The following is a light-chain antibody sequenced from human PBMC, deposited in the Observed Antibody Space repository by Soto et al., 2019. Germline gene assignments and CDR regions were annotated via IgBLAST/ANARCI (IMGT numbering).Light chain of an antibody. V-gene: IGKV3-20*01. J-gene: IGKJ1*01. Sequence: EIVLTQSPGTLSLSPGERATLSCRASQSVSSNYLAWYQQKPGQAPRFLIYGASSRASGIPDRFSGSGSGTDFTLTVGRLEPDDFAVDYWHQYWSLPPGSFGQGTKVEIK. CDR2: GAS. CDR1: QSVSSNY. CDR3: HQYWSLPPGS.